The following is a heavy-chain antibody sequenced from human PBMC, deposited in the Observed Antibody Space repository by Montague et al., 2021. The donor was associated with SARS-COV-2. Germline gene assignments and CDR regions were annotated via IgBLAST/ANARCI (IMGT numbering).Heavy chain of an antibody. CDR3: ARGRQHINMVVVVVTGGEYYFDF. V-gene: IGHV4-34*01. CDR1: DGSFSDYY. CDR2: INHRGST. Sequence: SETLSLTCAVYDGSFSDYYWTWIRQPPGKGLEWIGEINHRGSTNXNPSLKSRVTISVDTSKSQFSLKMTSVTAADTAVYYCARGRQHINMVVVVVTGGEYYFDFWGQGTLVAVSS. D-gene: IGHD3-22*01. J-gene: IGHJ4*02.